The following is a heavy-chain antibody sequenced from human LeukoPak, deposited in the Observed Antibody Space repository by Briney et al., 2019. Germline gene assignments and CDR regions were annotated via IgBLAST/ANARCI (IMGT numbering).Heavy chain of an antibody. J-gene: IGHJ4*02. D-gene: IGHD3-10*01. CDR2: IYYSGSP. CDR1: GGSISSGDYY. Sequence: PSETLSLTCTVSGGSISSGDYYWSWIRQPPGKGLEWIGYIYYSGSPYSNPSLKSRLTISVDTSKNQFSLKLSSVTAADTAVYYCARYYYGSGSYNFDYWGQGTLVTVSS. V-gene: IGHV4-30-4*01. CDR3: ARYYYGSGSYNFDY.